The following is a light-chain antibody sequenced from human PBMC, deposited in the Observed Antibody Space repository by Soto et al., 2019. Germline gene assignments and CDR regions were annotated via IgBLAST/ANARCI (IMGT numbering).Light chain of an antibody. V-gene: IGLV2-14*01. J-gene: IGLJ3*02. Sequence: QSALTQPASVSGSPGQSITISCTGTSNDVGGYNYVSWYQQHPGKVPKLIIYEVSNRPSGVSNRFSGSKSGNTASLTISGLRAEDEADYYCSSTRSSSAPWVFGGGTKLTVL. CDR1: SNDVGGYNY. CDR2: EVS. CDR3: SSTRSSSAPWV.